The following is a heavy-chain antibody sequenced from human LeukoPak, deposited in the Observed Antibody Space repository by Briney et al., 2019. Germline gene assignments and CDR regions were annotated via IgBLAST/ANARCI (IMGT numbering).Heavy chain of an antibody. D-gene: IGHD6-13*01. Sequence: PGRSLRLSCAASRFTFSSYGMHWVRQAPGKGLEWVAVISYDGSNKYYADSVKGRFTVSRDNSKNTLYLQMNSLRAEDTAVYYCARTLRIAAATYPFDPWGQGTLVTVSS. CDR3: ARTLRIAAATYPFDP. V-gene: IGHV3-30*03. CDR1: RFTFSSYG. CDR2: ISYDGSNK. J-gene: IGHJ5*02.